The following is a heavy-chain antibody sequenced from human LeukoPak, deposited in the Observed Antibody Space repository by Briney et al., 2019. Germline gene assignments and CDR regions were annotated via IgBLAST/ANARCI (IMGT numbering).Heavy chain of an antibody. CDR1: GFTFSSHW. J-gene: IGHJ6*02. CDR3: ARDTSAWRYGMDV. Sequence: GGSLRLSCEAPGFTFSSHWMSWVRQAPGKGLEWVAIIKQDGSEKDYVDSVTGRFTISRDNAKNSLYLQMNRLRDEDTAVYYCARDTSAWRYGMDVWGQGTKVTVSS. CDR2: IKQDGSEK. V-gene: IGHV3-7*01. D-gene: IGHD6-19*01.